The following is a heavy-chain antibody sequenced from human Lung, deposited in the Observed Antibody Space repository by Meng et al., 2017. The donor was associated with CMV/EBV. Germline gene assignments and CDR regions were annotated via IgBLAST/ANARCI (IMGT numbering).Heavy chain of an antibody. V-gene: IGHV1-18*01. CDR1: GYTFSSYG. J-gene: IGHJ3*02. CDR2: VSGCDGET. D-gene: IGHD1-26*01. Sequence: ASXXVSXKASGYTFSSYGISWVRQAPGQGLEWMGWVSGCDGETNYAQEIEGRVTMTTDTSTSTVYMELRSLRSDDTAVYYCVRDWECIARSDFFDIWGQGXTVTVS. CDR3: VRDWECIARSDFFDI.